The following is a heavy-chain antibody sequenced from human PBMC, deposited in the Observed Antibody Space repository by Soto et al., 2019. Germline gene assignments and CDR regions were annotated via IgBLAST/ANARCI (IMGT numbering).Heavy chain of an antibody. Sequence: QVQLVESGGGVVQPGRSLRLSCAASGFTFSTYGMHWVRQAPGKGLEWVAVISSDGRNKYYADSVKGRFTISRDNSKNTPFLQMNSLRAEDTAVYYCARDLGGAGVYWGQGTLVTVSS. J-gene: IGHJ4*02. CDR1: GFTFSTYG. CDR2: ISSDGRNK. CDR3: ARDLGGAGVY. V-gene: IGHV3-30*03. D-gene: IGHD3-16*01.